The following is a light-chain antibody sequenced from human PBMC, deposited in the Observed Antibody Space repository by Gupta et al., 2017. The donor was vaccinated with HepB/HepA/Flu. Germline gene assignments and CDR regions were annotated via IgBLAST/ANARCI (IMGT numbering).Light chain of an antibody. CDR1: QSVSSY. J-gene: IGKJ2*01. CDR3: QHRSNCPYT. CDR2: DAS. V-gene: IGKV3-11*01. Sequence: EIVLTQSPATLSLSPGERATLSCRASQSVSSYLAWYQQKPGQAPRLLIYDASNRATGIPARFSGSGSGTEFTLTISSLEPEDFAVYYCQHRSNCPYTFGQGTKLEIK.